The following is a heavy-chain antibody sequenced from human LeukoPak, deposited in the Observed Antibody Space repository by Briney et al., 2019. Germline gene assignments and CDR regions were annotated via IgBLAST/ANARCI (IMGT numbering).Heavy chain of an antibody. Sequence: GGSLRLSCAASGFSFISYAMSWVRQAPGEGLEYVSAISGSGVSTYYADSVKGRFTISRDNSKNTLYLQMNRLRAEDTAVYYCAKVYSSGWYSHFDYWGQGALVTVSS. CDR3: AKVYSSGWYSHFDY. CDR1: GFSFISYA. V-gene: IGHV3-23*01. D-gene: IGHD6-19*01. CDR2: ISGSGVST. J-gene: IGHJ4*02.